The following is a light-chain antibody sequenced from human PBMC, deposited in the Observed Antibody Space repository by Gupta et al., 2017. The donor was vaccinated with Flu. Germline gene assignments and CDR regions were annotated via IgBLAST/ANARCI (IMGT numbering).Light chain of an antibody. V-gene: IGKV2-30*01. J-gene: IGKJ1*01. CDR3: GQGTREWA. Sequence: VMTQSRLSLPVNLGQPASSACRSSQSLVYSDGNTYLNWFHQRPGPAPRRLIHKVSHRDYGVPERLNGSGACTDFTLKSSSVVDEDVGVYYGGQGTREWAFGQGTKVEIK. CDR2: KVS. CDR1: QSLVYSDGNTY.